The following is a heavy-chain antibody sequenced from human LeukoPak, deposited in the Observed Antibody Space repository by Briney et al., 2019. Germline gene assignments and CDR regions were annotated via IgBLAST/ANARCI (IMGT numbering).Heavy chain of an antibody. V-gene: IGHV3-48*02. Sequence: GGSLRLSCAASGLSFSRYSMNWVRQAPGKGLEWVSYISRSGGTIYYADSVKGRFTISRDNAKNSLYLQMNSLRDEDTAVYYCARDTEHLYFVFDYWGQGTLVTVSS. CDR1: GLSFSRYS. CDR2: ISRSGGTI. J-gene: IGHJ4*02. D-gene: IGHD2-2*02. CDR3: ARDTEHLYFVFDY.